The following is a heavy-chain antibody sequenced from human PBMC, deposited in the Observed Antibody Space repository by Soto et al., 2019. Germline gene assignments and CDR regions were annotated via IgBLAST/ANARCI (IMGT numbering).Heavy chain of an antibody. Sequence: QITLKESGPTLVKPTQTLTLTCTFSGFSLSTSGVGVGWIRQSPGKALEWLALIYWDDDKRYSPSLKNRLSITKDTSKNQEVLIMTNMDPVDTVTYYCAHKTGRGANFDYWGQGTLVTVSS. CDR1: GFSLSTSGVG. CDR3: AHKTGRGANFDY. CDR2: IYWDDDK. J-gene: IGHJ4*02. D-gene: IGHD3-10*01. V-gene: IGHV2-5*02.